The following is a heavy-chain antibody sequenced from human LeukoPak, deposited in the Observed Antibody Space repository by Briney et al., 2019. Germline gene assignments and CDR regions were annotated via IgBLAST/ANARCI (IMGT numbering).Heavy chain of an antibody. J-gene: IGHJ4*02. CDR2: ISSSSSYI. CDR3: ARDFGTQLDSDY. Sequence: GGSLRLSCAASGSTFSSYSMNWVRQAPGKGLEWVSSISSSSSYIYYADSVKGRFTISRDNAKNSLYLQMNSLRAEDTAVYYCARDFGTQLDSDYWGQGTLVTVSS. D-gene: IGHD3-10*01. V-gene: IGHV3-21*01. CDR1: GSTFSSYS.